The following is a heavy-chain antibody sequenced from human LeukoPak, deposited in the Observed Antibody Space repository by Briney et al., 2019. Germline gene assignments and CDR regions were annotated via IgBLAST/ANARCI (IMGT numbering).Heavy chain of an antibody. CDR2: INHSGST. CDR1: GGSFSGYY. CDR3: ARGRSIAARRGPIDP. Sequence: SETLSLTCAVYGGSFSGYYWSWIRQPPGKGLEWIGEINHSGSTNYNPSLRSRVTISVDTSKNQFSLKLNSVTAADTAVYYCARGRSIAARRGPIDPWGQGTLVTVSS. V-gene: IGHV4-34*01. J-gene: IGHJ5*02. D-gene: IGHD6-6*01.